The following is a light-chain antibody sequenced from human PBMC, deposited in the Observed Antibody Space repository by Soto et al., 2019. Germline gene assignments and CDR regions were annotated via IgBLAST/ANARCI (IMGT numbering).Light chain of an antibody. J-gene: IGKJ1*01. CDR3: QHRRT. CDR2: KAS. CDR1: QSISGW. Sequence: DILMTQSPSTLSASVGDRVTITCRASQSISGWLAWHQQKPGKAPKLLIYKASSLESGVPSRFSGSGAGTEFTLTISSLQPDDFTTYYCQHRRTFGQGTKVEIK. V-gene: IGKV1-5*03.